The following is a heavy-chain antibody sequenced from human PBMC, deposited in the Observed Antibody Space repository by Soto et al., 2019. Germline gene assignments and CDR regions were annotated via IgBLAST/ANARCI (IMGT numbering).Heavy chain of an antibody. CDR1: GYSFTTHS. V-gene: IGHV1-3*01. CDR3: AREPEDGVPGDY. CDR2: IIVSHGSP. Sequence: QVQLVQSGAEVKEPGASVRVSCKASGYSFTTHSLHWARQAPGQGLEWMGWIIVSHGSPRYAPQFQGRVTFKTDTFTSTAYMDLTRLTPEDTAVYYCAREPEDGVPGDYWGQGTPVVVSS. D-gene: IGHD2-8*01. J-gene: IGHJ4*02.